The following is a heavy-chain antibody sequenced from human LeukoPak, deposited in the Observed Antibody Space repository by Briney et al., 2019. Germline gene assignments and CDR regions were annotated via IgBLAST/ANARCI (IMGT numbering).Heavy chain of an antibody. CDR3: ARDRGSSWYVDY. Sequence: ASVKVSCKTSGYSFTSYYIHWVRQAPGQGLEWMGWINPSSGGTEFEQKFQGRVTMTGDTSISTAYMELSGLRSDDTAVYYCARDRGSSWYVDYWGRGTLVTVSS. CDR2: INPSSGGT. J-gene: IGHJ4*02. CDR1: GYSFTSYY. D-gene: IGHD6-13*01. V-gene: IGHV1-2*02.